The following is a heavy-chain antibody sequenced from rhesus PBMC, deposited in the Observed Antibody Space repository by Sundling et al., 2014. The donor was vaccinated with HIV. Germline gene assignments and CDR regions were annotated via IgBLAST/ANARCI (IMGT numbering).Heavy chain of an antibody. CDR2: IFRTAGST. J-gene: IGHJ4*01. CDR1: GGSISSTVW. Sequence: QVQLQESGPGLVKPSETLSLTCAVSGGSISSTVWWSWIRQPPGKGLEWITYIFRTAGSTYYNPSLKSRVTISKDTSKNHFSLNLNSVTAADTAVYYCARFRLDYWGQGVLVTVSS. V-gene: IGHV4-92*01. CDR3: ARFRLDY.